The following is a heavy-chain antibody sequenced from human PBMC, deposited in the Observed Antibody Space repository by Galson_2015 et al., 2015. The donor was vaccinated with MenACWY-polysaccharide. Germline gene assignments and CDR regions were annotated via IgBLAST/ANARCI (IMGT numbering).Heavy chain of an antibody. CDR1: GFTFGNYG. CDR3: AKGAAHYGSGNYYDY. Sequence: SLRLSCAASGFTFGNYGMSWVRQAPGKGLEWVSGLSPTTGNTYYADSVRGRFTISRDNSKNTLYLQMDSLRAEDTALYYCAKGAAHYGSGNYYDYWGQGTQVTVSS. D-gene: IGHD3-10*01. V-gene: IGHV3-23*01. CDR2: LSPTTGNT. J-gene: IGHJ4*02.